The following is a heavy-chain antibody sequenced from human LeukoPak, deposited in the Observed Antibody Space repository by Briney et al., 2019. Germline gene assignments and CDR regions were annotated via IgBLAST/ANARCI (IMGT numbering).Heavy chain of an antibody. D-gene: IGHD1-26*01. V-gene: IGHV1-58*02. CDR3: AASLSGFDN. Sequence: ASVKVSCKTSGFTFSDSAIQWVRQASGQRLEWVGWIVVGTGNTNSAQKFQDRVTITRDMTTTTAYMELSSLTSEDTAVYYCAASLSGFDNWGQGTLVTVSS. J-gene: IGHJ4*02. CDR1: GFTFSDSA. CDR2: IVVGTGNT.